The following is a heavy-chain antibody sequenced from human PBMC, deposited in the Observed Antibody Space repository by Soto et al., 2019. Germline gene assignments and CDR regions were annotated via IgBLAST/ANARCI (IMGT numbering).Heavy chain of an antibody. CDR1: GYTFTSYG. J-gene: IGHJ4*01. CDR3: ARNLRFGATKGLFAY. CDR2: ISAYNDNT. Sequence: ASVKVSCKASGYTFTSYGISWVRQAPVQGIERMGWISAYNDNTNYAQKQQGRVTKTTDTSTSTAYMELRSVRSDDTAVYNCARNLRFGATKGLFAYWGQGTLVTVSS. V-gene: IGHV1-18*01. D-gene: IGHD2-8*01.